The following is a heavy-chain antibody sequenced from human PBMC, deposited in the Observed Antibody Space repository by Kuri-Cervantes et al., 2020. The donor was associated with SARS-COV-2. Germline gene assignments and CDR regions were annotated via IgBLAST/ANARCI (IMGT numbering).Heavy chain of an antibody. CDR3: ARLNSYYDFWSAYPLFDY. J-gene: IGHJ4*02. D-gene: IGHD3-3*01. Sequence: GESLKISCAASGFTFGSYAMHWVRQAPGKGLEWVAVISYDGSNKYYADSVKGRFTISRDNAKNSLYLQMNSLRAEDTAVYYCARLNSYYDFWSAYPLFDYWGQGTLVTVSS. CDR2: ISYDGSNK. CDR1: GFTFGSYA. V-gene: IGHV3-30-3*01.